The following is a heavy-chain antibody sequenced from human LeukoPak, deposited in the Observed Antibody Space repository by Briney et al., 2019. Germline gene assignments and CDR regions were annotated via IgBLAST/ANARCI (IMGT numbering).Heavy chain of an antibody. CDR1: GYTLTELS. V-gene: IGHV1-24*01. D-gene: IGHD3-9*01. J-gene: IGHJ4*02. CDR2: FDPEDGET. CDR3: ATRLDLTGYYPYFDY. Sequence: ASAKVSCKVSGYTLTELSMHWVRQAPGKGLEWMGGFDPEDGETIYAQKFQGRVTMTEDTSTDTAYMELSSLRSEDTAVYYCATRLDLTGYYPYFDYWGQGTLVTVSS.